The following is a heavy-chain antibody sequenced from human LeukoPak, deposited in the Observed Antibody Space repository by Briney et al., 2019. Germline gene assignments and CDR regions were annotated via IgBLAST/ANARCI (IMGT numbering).Heavy chain of an antibody. J-gene: IGHJ4*02. D-gene: IGHD2-15*01. CDR1: GGSISSSSYY. Sequence: KPSETLSLTCTVSGGSISSSSYYWGWIRQPPGKGLEWIGSIYYSGSTNYNPSLKSRVTISVDTSKNQFSLKLSSVTAADTAVYYCATRSPPRYWGQGTLVTVSS. CDR2: IYYSGST. CDR3: ATRSPPRY. V-gene: IGHV4-39*07.